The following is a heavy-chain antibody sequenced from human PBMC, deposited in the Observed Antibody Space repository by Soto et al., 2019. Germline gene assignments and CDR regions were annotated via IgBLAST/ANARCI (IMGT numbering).Heavy chain of an antibody. J-gene: IGHJ5*02. V-gene: IGHV1-3*01. CDR1: GYTFTRYT. Sequence: QVQLVQSGAEVKKPGASVKISCKASGYTFTRYTMNCVRQAPGQRLEWMGWINPDNGNTKSSQKFQDRVIITRDTSASTAYMDLSSLRSEDTAVYYCARGIATGQLEPWGQGTLVTVSS. CDR3: ARGIATGQLEP. D-gene: IGHD2-15*01. CDR2: INPDNGNT.